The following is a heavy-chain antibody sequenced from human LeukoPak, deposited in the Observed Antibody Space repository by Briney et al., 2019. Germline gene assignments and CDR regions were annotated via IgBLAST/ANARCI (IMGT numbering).Heavy chain of an antibody. Sequence: SETLSLTCTVSGYSISSGYYWGWIRQPPGKGLEWIGSIYHSGSTYYNPSLKSRVTISVDTSKNQFSLKLSSVTAADTAVYYCARRVVRGVISYYYYYYMDVWGKGTTVTISS. CDR2: IYHSGST. V-gene: IGHV4-38-2*02. J-gene: IGHJ6*03. CDR3: ARRVVRGVISYYYYYYMDV. CDR1: GYSISSGYY. D-gene: IGHD3-10*01.